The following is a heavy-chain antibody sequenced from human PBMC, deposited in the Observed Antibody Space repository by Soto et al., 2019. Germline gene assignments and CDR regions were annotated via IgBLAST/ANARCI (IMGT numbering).Heavy chain of an antibody. CDR2: ISGSGGST. D-gene: IGHD3-22*01. CDR1: GFTFSSYA. Sequence: GGSLRLSCAASGFTFSSYAMSWVRQAPGKGLEWVSAISGSGGSTYYADSVKGRFTMSRDNSKNTLYLQMNSLRPEDTAVYYCAKDPRYYYDSSGYYIYYFDYWGQGTLVTVSS. V-gene: IGHV3-23*01. J-gene: IGHJ4*02. CDR3: AKDPRYYYDSSGYYIYYFDY.